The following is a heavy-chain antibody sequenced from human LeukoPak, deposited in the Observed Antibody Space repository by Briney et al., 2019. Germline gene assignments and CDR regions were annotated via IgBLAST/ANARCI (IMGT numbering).Heavy chain of an antibody. CDR1: GLTFSSKG. J-gene: IGHJ4*02. CDR3: ANSPGEWGHDY. Sequence: PGGSLTLSCAASGLTFSSKGMSWVRQAPGKGLEWVSSISNDRRDQYYADSVRGRFTTSRDNYDHTLYLQTNSLRDEDAAVYYCANSPGEWGHDYWGQGTLVIVSS. CDR2: ISNDRRDQ. D-gene: IGHD3-16*01. V-gene: IGHV3-23*01.